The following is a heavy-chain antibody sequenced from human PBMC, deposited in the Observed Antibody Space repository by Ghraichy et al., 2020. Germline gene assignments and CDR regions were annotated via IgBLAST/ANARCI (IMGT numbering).Heavy chain of an antibody. J-gene: IGHJ4*02. D-gene: IGHD3-22*01. CDR1: GFTVSSNY. V-gene: IGHV3-53*01. Sequence: GGSLRLSCAASGFTVSSNYMNWVRQAPGKGLEWVSVIYNDGSTYYTDSVKSRFTISRDNSKNTLLLQMNSLRAEDTAVYYCARGLSDYQTDYFDYWGQGTLVTVSS. CDR2: IYNDGST. CDR3: ARGLSDYQTDYFDY.